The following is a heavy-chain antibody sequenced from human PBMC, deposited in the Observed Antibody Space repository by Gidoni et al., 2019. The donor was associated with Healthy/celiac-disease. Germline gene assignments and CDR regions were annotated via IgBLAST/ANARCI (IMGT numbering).Heavy chain of an antibody. CDR3: ARDSRIGVVPADMVHWFDP. Sequence: QLHLQAAGPGLVQPSETLSHTCTFSGGSISRSSYDWGWIRQRPGKGLRWIGSIYYCGSTYYNPAHKRQVTISVDTSRNQFSLKLSSVTAADTAVYYCARDSRIGVVPADMVHWFDPWGQGTLVTVSS. CDR2: IYYCGST. CDR1: GGSISRSSYD. D-gene: IGHD2-2*01. V-gene: IGHV4-39*07. J-gene: IGHJ5*02.